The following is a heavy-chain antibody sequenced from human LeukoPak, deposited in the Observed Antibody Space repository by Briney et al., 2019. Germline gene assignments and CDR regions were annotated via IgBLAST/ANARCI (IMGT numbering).Heavy chain of an antibody. V-gene: IGHV3-53*01. Sequence: PGGSLSLSCAASGFTVSSNYMSGVRPAPGKGLEWVSVIYSGGSTYYADSVKGRFTISRDNSKNTLYLQMNSLRAEDTAVYYCGRDRGGLFDYWGQGTLVTVSS. CDR3: GRDRGGLFDY. CDR1: GFTVSSNY. J-gene: IGHJ4*02. CDR2: IYSGGST. D-gene: IGHD3-16*01.